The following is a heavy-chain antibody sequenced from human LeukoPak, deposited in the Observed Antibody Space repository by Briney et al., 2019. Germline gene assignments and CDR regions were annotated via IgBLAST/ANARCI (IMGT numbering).Heavy chain of an antibody. Sequence: QTGGSLRLSCAASGFTFSSYSMNWARQAPGKGLEWVSYISSSSSSTTYYADSVKGRFTISRDNSENTLYLQMNSLRAEDTALYYCARLDAGLLHWGQGTLVTVSS. D-gene: IGHD1-26*01. J-gene: IGHJ4*02. V-gene: IGHV3-48*01. CDR3: ARLDAGLLH. CDR2: ISSSSSSTT. CDR1: GFTFSSYS.